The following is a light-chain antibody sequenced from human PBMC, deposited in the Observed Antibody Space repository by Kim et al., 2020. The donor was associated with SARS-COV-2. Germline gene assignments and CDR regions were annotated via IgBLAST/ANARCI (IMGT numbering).Light chain of an antibody. Sequence: PSGGDRVTITCRASQSISSWLAWYQQKPGKAPKLLIYKASSLESGVPSRFSGSGSGTEFTLTISSLQPDDFATYYCQQYNSYSYSFGQGTKLEI. J-gene: IGKJ2*03. CDR1: QSISSW. V-gene: IGKV1-5*03. CDR2: KAS. CDR3: QQYNSYSYS.